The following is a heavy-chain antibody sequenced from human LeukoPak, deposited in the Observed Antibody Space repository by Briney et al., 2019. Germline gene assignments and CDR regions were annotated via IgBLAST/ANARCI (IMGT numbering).Heavy chain of an antibody. CDR1: GFTLSSYS. V-gene: IGHV3-23*01. Sequence: GGSLRLSCVASGFTLSSYSLSWVRQAPGRGREWVSGISASGGTTYYADSVKGRITISRDNAKNTLYLQMKSLRAEDTGVYYCAKSLWYWDYWGQGTLVTVS. D-gene: IGHD2-8*02. J-gene: IGHJ4*02. CDR3: AKSLWYWDY. CDR2: ISASGGTT.